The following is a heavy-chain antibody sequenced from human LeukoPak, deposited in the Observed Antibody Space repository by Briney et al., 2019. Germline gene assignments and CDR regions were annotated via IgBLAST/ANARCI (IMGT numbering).Heavy chain of an antibody. D-gene: IGHD2-21*02. V-gene: IGHV3-23*01. CDR2: ISGGGDIT. CDR1: GFNFANHA. J-gene: IGHJ4*02. CDR3: VREDTPATANY. Sequence: VGSLRLSCAASGFNFANHAMSWVRQTAGKGLEWVSAISGGGDITYYADSVKGRFTISRDNSKDTLFLQMHSLRPGDTDVYYCVREDTPATANYWGQGTLVTISS.